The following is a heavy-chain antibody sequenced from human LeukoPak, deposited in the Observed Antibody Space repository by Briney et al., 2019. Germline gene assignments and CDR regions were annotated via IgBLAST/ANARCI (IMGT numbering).Heavy chain of an antibody. CDR3: ANPGPTTAGYY. V-gene: IGHV3-23*01. J-gene: IGHJ4*02. CDR2: VSGSGGNT. CDR1: GFTFSSYA. D-gene: IGHD4-17*01. Sequence: PGGSLTLSCAASGFTFSSYAMNWVRQPPGKGLEWVSAVSGSGGNTYYTDSVKDRFTISRDNSKNTLYLQMNSLRAEDTAVYYCANPGPTTAGYYWGQGTLVTVSS.